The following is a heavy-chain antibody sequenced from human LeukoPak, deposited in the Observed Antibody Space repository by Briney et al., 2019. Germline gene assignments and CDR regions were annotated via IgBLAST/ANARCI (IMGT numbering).Heavy chain of an antibody. D-gene: IGHD6-13*01. J-gene: IGHJ4*02. V-gene: IGHV3-30*18. CDR3: AKMIAAEPFDY. Sequence: QSGGSLRLSCAASGFTFSSYGMHWVRQAPGKGLERVAVISYDGSNKYYADSVKGRFTISRDNSKNTLYLQMNSLRAEDTAVCYCAKMIAAEPFDYWGQGTLVTVSS. CDR2: ISYDGSNK. CDR1: GFTFSSYG.